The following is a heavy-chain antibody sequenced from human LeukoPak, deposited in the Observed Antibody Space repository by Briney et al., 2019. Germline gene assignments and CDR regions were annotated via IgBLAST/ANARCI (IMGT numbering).Heavy chain of an antibody. D-gene: IGHD6-19*01. J-gene: IGHJ4*02. CDR3: AIDRYSSGWYTFDY. CDR2: ISSSSSTI. CDR1: GFTFSSYS. V-gene: IGHV3-48*04. Sequence: PGGSLRLSCAASGFTFSSYSMNWVRQAPGKGLEWVSYISSSSSTISYADSVKGRFTISRDNAKNSLDLQMNSLRAEDTAVYYCAIDRYSSGWYTFDYWGQGTLVTVSS.